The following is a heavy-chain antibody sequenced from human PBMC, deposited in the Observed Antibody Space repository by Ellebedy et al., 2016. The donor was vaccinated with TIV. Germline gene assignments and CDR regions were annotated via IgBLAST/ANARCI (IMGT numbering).Heavy chain of an antibody. J-gene: IGHJ6*02. D-gene: IGHD3-10*01. V-gene: IGHV1-18*04. Sequence: ASVKVSCKASGYTFISYGIIWVRQAPGQGLEWMGWISPYNGDTKYAQRIQGRVTMTIDTSMTTAYMDLSSLRSEETAVYYCARVRWATVARGVTFHYGMDVWGQGTTVTVSS. CDR2: ISPYNGDT. CDR1: GYTFISYG. CDR3: ARVRWATVARGVTFHYGMDV.